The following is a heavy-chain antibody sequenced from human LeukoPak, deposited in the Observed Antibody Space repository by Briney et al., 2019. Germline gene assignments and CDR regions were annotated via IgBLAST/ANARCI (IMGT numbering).Heavy chain of an antibody. D-gene: IGHD2-8*01. CDR1: GFTFSSYA. CDR3: AKDLRGNGYYMDV. Sequence: GGSLRLSCAASGFTFSSYAMSWVRQAPGKGLEWVSAISGNGGSTYYADSVKGRFTISRDNSKNTLYLQMNSLRPEDTAVYYCAKDLRGNGYYMDVWGKGTTVTVSS. CDR2: ISGNGGST. V-gene: IGHV3-23*01. J-gene: IGHJ6*03.